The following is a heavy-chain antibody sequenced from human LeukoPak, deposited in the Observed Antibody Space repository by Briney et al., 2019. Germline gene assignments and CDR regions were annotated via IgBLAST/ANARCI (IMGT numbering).Heavy chain of an antibody. J-gene: IGHJ4*02. CDR1: GFTFSSYA. D-gene: IGHD6-19*01. V-gene: IGHV3-23*01. CDR3: AKVYIAVAGTDLIDY. CDR2: ISGSGGST. Sequence: AGGSLRLSCAAPGFTFSSYAMSWVRQAPGKGLEWVSAISGSGGSTYYADSVKGRFTISRDNSKNTLYLQMNSLRAEDTAVYYCAKVYIAVAGTDLIDYWGQGTLVTVSS.